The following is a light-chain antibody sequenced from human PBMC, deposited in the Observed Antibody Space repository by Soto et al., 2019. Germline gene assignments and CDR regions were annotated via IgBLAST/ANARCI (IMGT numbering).Light chain of an antibody. V-gene: IGKV3-15*01. Sequence: EIVMTQSPATLSVSPGERATLSCRASQSVNSNLAWYQQKPGQAPRLLIFGTSTRATGIPARFSGSGSGTEFTVTISSLQSEDFAVYYCQQYNNWPPSVFTFGPGTKVDIK. CDR2: GTS. J-gene: IGKJ3*01. CDR1: QSVNSN. CDR3: QQYNNWPPSVFT.